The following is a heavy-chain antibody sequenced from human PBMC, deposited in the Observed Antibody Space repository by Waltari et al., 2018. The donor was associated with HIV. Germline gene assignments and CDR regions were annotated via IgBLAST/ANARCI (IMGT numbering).Heavy chain of an antibody. J-gene: IGHJ4*02. V-gene: IGHV3-74*01. CDR3: IRDMFGEYDY. CDR1: GFSLGRYW. CDR2: MNEDGNRI. D-gene: IGHD3-10*02. Sequence: EVQLEESGGASVQPGGSLKLSCEAPGFSLGRYWMHWVRQTPGKGLVWVSRMNEDGNRIDYAGSVRGRFTISRDSAKNTLFLQMNSLRDEDTAMYYCIRDMFGEYDYWGQGALVTVSS.